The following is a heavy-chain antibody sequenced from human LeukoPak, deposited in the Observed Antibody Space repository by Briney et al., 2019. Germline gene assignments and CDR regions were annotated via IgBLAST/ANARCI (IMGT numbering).Heavy chain of an antibody. J-gene: IGHJ5*02. D-gene: IGHD1-1*01. V-gene: IGHV3-33*01. CDR3: VRDDHSSWTPGS. Sequence: GGSLRLSCAASGFTFSGFGMHWVRQAPGKGLEWVAYIWHDGSNIYYADSVKGRFSISRDNSKNTLSLQMNGLRAEDTAVYYCVRDDHSSWTPGSWGQGTLVTVSS. CDR2: IWHDGSNI. CDR1: GFTFSGFG.